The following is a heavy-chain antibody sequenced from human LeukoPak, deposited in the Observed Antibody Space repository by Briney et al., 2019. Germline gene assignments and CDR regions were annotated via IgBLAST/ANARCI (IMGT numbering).Heavy chain of an antibody. Sequence: SQTLSLTCAVSGGSISSGGYSWSWIRQPPGKGLEWIGYIYHSGSTNYNPSLKSRVTIPVDTSKNQFSLKLSSVTAADTAVYYCARGWKVVVVAATDYYYYGMDVWGQGTTVTVSS. V-gene: IGHV4-30-2*01. CDR1: GGSISSGGYS. CDR3: ARGWKVVVVAATDYYYYGMDV. J-gene: IGHJ6*02. D-gene: IGHD2-15*01. CDR2: IYHSGST.